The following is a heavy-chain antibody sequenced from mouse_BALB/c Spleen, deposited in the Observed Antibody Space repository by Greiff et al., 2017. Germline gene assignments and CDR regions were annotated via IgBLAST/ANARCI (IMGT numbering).Heavy chain of an antibody. Sequence: EVMLVESGGGLVKPGGSLKLSCAASGFTFSSYAMSWVRQTPEKRLEWVASISSGGSTYYPDSVKGRFTISRDNARNILYLQMSSLRSEDTAMYYCARGEVLRGDAMDYWGQGTSVTVSS. CDR3: ARGEVLRGDAMDY. D-gene: IGHD1-1*01. CDR2: ISSGGST. CDR1: GFTFSSYA. J-gene: IGHJ4*01. V-gene: IGHV5-6-5*01.